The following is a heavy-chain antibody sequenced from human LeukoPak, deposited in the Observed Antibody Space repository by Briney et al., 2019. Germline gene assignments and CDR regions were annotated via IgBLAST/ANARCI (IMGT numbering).Heavy chain of an antibody. V-gene: IGHV3-30*02. CDR3: AKDITSGWSLDS. J-gene: IGHJ4*02. CDR2: IWYHGSDK. D-gene: IGHD6-19*01. CDR1: GFTFTNYG. Sequence: PGGSLRLSCAASGFTFTNYGMHWVRQAPGKGLEWVAFIWYHGSDKYHADSVKGRFTISRDNSKNTLSLQMNSLRPEDTAVYFCAKDITSGWSLDSWGQGTLVTVSS.